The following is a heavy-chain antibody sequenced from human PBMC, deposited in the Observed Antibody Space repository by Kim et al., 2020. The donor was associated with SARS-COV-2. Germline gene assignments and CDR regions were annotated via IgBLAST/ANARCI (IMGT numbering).Heavy chain of an antibody. CDR1: GGTFSSYA. Sequence: SVKVSCKASGGTFSSYAISWVRQAPGQGLEWMGGIIPIFGTANYAQKFQGRVTITADESTSTAYMELSSLRSEDTAVYYCARTKVYGSGSYYKEGLRKNWFDPWGQGTLVTVSS. J-gene: IGHJ5*02. CDR2: IIPIFGTA. V-gene: IGHV1-69*13. D-gene: IGHD3-10*01. CDR3: ARTKVYGSGSYYKEGLRKNWFDP.